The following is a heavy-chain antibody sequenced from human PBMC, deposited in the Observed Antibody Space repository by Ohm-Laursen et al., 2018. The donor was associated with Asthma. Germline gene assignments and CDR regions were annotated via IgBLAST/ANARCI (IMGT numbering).Heavy chain of an antibody. J-gene: IGHJ3*02. CDR1: GGSISSYY. CDR2: IYYSGST. D-gene: IGHD4-23*01. Sequence: GTLSLTCTVSGGSISSYYWSWIRQPPGKGLEWIGYIYYSGSTNYNPSLKSRVTISVDTSKNQFSLKLSSVTAADTAVYYCAREMTTVVTRGAFDIWGQGTMVTVSS. V-gene: IGHV4-59*01. CDR3: AREMTTVVTRGAFDI.